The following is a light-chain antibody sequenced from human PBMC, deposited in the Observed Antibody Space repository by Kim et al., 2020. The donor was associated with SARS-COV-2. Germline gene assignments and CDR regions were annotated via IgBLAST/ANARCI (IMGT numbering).Light chain of an antibody. V-gene: IGLV1-51*01. J-gene: IGLJ3*02. CDR1: RSNIGNNP. CDR3: ATWDSSLSVGA. Sequence: QSVLTQPPSVSAAPGQKVTISCSGSRSNIGNNPVSWYQQFPGTAPRLITYDNDKRPSGIPDRFSSSKSGTSATLGITGLRTGDEADYYCATWDSSLSVGAFGGGTKVTVL. CDR2: DND.